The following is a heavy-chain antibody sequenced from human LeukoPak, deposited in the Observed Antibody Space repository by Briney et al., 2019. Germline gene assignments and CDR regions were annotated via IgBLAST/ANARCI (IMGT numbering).Heavy chain of an antibody. J-gene: IGHJ4*02. CDR3: ARGEYFYGSGNYYRFDY. D-gene: IGHD3-10*01. V-gene: IGHV4-30-4*01. CDR2: IYYSGST. CDR1: GGSISSGDFY. Sequence: SSETLSLTCTVSGGSISSGDFYWSWIRQRPGKGLEWIGYIYYSGSTYSNPSLKSRLTISVDTSKNQFSLKLTSVTAADTAVYYCARGEYFYGSGNYYRFDYWGQGTLVTVSS.